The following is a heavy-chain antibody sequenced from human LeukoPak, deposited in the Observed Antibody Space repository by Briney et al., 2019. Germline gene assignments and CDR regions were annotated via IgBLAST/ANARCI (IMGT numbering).Heavy chain of an antibody. CDR3: ARGDEYSSGFYFDY. J-gene: IGHJ4*02. CDR1: GYTLTELS. Sequence: VASVKVSCKVSGYTLTELSMHWVRQAPGKGLEWMGGFDPEDGETIYAQKFQGRATMTEDTSTDTAYMELSSLRSEDTAVYYCARGDEYSSGFYFDYWGQGTLVTVSS. CDR2: FDPEDGET. V-gene: IGHV1-24*01. D-gene: IGHD6-19*01.